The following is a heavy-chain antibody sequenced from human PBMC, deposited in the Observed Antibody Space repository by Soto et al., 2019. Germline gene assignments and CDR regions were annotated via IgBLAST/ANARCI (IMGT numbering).Heavy chain of an antibody. D-gene: IGHD1-7*01. J-gene: IGHJ6*02. CDR3: ARDYEDFENYKLYYGMSV. Sequence: PGGSLRLSCVTSGFTFSNYGFHWVRQAPGKGLDWVALISHDGDDKKYAVSVKGRFSISTDPSTNTLYLQMKGLKVEDTAVYYCARDYEDFENYKLYYGMSVWGQGNTVTVSS. CDR2: ISHDGDDK. V-gene: IGHV3-33*05. CDR1: GFTFSNYG.